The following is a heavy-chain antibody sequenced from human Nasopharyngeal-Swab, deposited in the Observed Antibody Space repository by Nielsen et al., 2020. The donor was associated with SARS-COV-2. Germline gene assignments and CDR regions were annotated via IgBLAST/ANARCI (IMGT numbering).Heavy chain of an antibody. D-gene: IGHD3-22*01. Sequence: WIRQPPGKGLGWIGYIYYSGSTFYNPSLKSRVAISVDTSKNKFSLNLSSVTAADTAVYYCARALRGRPMVIGRYFDFWGQGTLVTVSS. J-gene: IGHJ4*02. CDR3: ARALRGRPMVIGRYFDF. V-gene: IGHV4-31*02. CDR2: IYYSGST.